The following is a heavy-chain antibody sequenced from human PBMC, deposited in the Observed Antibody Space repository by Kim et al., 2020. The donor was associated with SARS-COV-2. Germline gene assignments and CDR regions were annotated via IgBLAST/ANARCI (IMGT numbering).Heavy chain of an antibody. J-gene: IGHJ4*02. D-gene: IGHD4-17*01. CDR2: IYYSGST. Sequence: SETLSLTCTVSGGSVSSGSYYWSWIRQPPGKGLEWIGYIYYSGSTNYNPSLKSRVTISVDTSKNQFSLKLSSVTAADTAVYYCARDTVTTVAIDYWGQGT. V-gene: IGHV4-61*01. CDR1: GGSVSSGSYY. CDR3: ARDTVTTVAIDY.